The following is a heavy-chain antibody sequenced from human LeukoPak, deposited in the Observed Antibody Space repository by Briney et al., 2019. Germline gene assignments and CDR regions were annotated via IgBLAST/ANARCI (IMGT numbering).Heavy chain of an antibody. V-gene: IGHV4-59*01. CDR2: IYYSGST. Sequence: SETLSLTCAVYGGSFSGYYWSWIRQPPGKGLEWIGYIYYSGSTNYNPSLKSRVTISVDTSKNQFSLKLSSVTAADTAVYYCAGMVRGGLTFDYWGQGTLVTVSS. CDR1: GGSFSGYY. CDR3: AGMVRGGLTFDY. D-gene: IGHD3-10*01. J-gene: IGHJ4*02.